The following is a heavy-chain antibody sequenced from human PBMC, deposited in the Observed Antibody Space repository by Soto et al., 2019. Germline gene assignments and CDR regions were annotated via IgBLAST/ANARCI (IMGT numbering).Heavy chain of an antibody. V-gene: IGHV1-18*01. Sequence: ASVKVSCKASGYTFSNYGISWARQAPGQGLEWMGWISYNGNTVYAHNLQGRATMTTDTSTSTAYMELRSLRSDDTAVYYCARALTPTDYWGQGTLVTVSS. CDR2: ISYNGNT. CDR3: ARALTPTDY. CDR1: GYTFSNYG. D-gene: IGHD3-9*01. J-gene: IGHJ4*02.